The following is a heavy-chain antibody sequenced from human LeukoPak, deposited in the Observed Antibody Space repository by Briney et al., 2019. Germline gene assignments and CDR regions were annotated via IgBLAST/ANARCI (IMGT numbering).Heavy chain of an antibody. D-gene: IGHD3-16*01. V-gene: IGHV1-18*01. CDR1: GYTFTSYG. J-gene: IGHJ4*02. CDR3: ARDIWARGLPGY. CDR2: ISAYNGNT. Sequence: ASVKVSCKASGYTFTSYGISWVRQAPGQWLEWMGWISAYNGNTNYAQKLQGRVTMTTDTSTSTAYVELRSLRSDDTAVYYCARDIWARGLPGYWGQGTLVTVSS.